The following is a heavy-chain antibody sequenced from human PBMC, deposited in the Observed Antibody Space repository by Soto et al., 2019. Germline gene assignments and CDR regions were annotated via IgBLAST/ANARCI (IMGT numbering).Heavy chain of an antibody. Sequence: PGGSLRLSCAASGFAFSSYGMHWVRQAPGKGLEWVAVISYDGSNKYYADSVKGRFTISRDNSKNTLYLQMNSLRAEDTAVYYCAKDPTTVTLYYFDYWGQGTLVTVSS. CDR1: GFAFSSYG. J-gene: IGHJ4*02. CDR3: AKDPTTVTLYYFDY. V-gene: IGHV3-30*18. D-gene: IGHD4-17*01. CDR2: ISYDGSNK.